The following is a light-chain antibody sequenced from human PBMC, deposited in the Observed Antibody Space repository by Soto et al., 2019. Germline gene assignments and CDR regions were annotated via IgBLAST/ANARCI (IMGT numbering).Light chain of an antibody. V-gene: IGKV1-5*03. J-gene: IGKJ1*01. Sequence: DIRMTQYTSTLSASVGDRVTITCRASQSIGSWLAWYQQKPGKAPKLLIYKASTLKSGVPSRFSGSGSGTEFTLSINSLQPDDFATYYCQQYNTDSRLFGQGTKVAIK. CDR3: QQYNTDSRL. CDR2: KAS. CDR1: QSIGSW.